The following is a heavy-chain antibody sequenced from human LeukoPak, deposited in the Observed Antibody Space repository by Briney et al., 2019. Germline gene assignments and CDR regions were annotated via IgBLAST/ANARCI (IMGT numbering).Heavy chain of an antibody. CDR3: ARGVNYLDS. V-gene: IGHV3-48*03. CDR2: ISSGGTTI. J-gene: IGHJ4*02. Sequence: GGSLRHSCAASGFIFSRYEMNWVRQAPGKGLEWVSYISSGGTTIYQADSVKGRFTISRDNAKNSLFLQMNSLGAEDTAVYYCARGVNYLDSWGQGTLVTVSS. CDR1: GFIFSRYE. D-gene: IGHD5/OR15-5a*01.